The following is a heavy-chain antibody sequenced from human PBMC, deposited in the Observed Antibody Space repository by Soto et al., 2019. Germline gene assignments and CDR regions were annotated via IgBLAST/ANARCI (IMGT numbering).Heavy chain of an antibody. Sequence: GGSLRLSCAASGFTFSSYAMSWVRQAPGKGLEWVSGLGADGGSTYYADSVKGRFTLSRDSSKNTLYLLMSGLRAEDTAVYYCARQIYGDYPFDYWGQGALVTVSS. D-gene: IGHD4-17*01. J-gene: IGHJ4*02. CDR3: ARQIYGDYPFDY. CDR2: LGADGGST. CDR1: GFTFSSYA. V-gene: IGHV3-23*01.